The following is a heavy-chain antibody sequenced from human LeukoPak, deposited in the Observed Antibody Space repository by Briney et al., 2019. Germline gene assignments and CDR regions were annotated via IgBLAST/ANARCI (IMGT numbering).Heavy chain of an antibody. CDR2: IYYSGST. CDR1: GGWLSSYY. CDR3: ARRVKGYSYGSYYLDY. J-gene: IGHJ4*02. D-gene: IGHD5-18*01. Sequence: SETLSLTCTVSGGWLSSYYWCWIRQPPGKGLEWIGYIYYSGSTNYNPSLKSRVTISLDTSKNQFSLKLSSVTAADTAVYYCARRVKGYSYGSYYLDYWGQGTLVTVSS. V-gene: IGHV4-59*08.